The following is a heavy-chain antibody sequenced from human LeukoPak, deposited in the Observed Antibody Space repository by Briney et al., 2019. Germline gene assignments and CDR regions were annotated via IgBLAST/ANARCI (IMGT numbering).Heavy chain of an antibody. CDR1: GFTFSSYW. V-gene: IGHV3-7*01. CDR2: IKQDGSEK. CDR3: ARVGGGGGWYWDY. Sequence: PGGSLRLSCAASGFTFSSYWMSWVRQAPGKGLEWVANIKQDGSEKYYVDSVKGRFTISRDNAKKSLYLQMSSLRAEDTGVYYCARVGGGGGWYWDYWGQGTLVTVSS. D-gene: IGHD6-19*01. J-gene: IGHJ4*02.